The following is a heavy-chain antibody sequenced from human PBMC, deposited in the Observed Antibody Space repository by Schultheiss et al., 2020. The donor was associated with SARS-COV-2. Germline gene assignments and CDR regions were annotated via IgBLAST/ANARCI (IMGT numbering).Heavy chain of an antibody. Sequence: SETLSLTCTVSGGSISSGGYYWSWIRQHPGKGLEWIGYIYYSGSTYYNPSLKSRVTLSVDTSKNQFSLKLSSVTAADTAVYYCARLYSNYAYYYYGMDVWGQGTTVTVSS. CDR1: GGSISSGGYY. CDR3: ARLYSNYAYYYYGMDV. CDR2: IYYSGST. V-gene: IGHV4-31*03. D-gene: IGHD4-11*01. J-gene: IGHJ6*02.